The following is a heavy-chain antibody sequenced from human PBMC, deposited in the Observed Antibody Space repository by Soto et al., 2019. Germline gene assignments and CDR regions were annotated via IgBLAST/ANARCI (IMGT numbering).Heavy chain of an antibody. V-gene: IGHV3-20*04. CDR3: ARGESGSVLWFGDGRYYGMDV. D-gene: IGHD3-10*01. J-gene: IGHJ6*02. CDR1: GFTSDDYG. CDR2: INWNGGST. Sequence: PGGSLRLSCSASGFTSDDYGMSWVRQDTGKGLEWVSGINWNGGSTGYADSVKGRFTISRDNAKNSLYLQMNSLRAEDTAVYYCARGESGSVLWFGDGRYYGMDVWGQGTTVTVSS.